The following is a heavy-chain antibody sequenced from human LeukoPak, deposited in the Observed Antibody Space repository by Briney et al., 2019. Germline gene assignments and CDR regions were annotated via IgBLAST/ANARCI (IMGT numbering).Heavy chain of an antibody. Sequence: SETLSLTCTVSGGSISSYYWSWIRQPPGKGLEWIGYIYYSGSTNYNPSLKSRVTISVDTSKNQFSLKLSSVTAADTAVYYCARRRGYSGYSRTKTFYFDYWGQGTLVTVSS. J-gene: IGHJ4*02. CDR2: IYYSGST. CDR1: GGSISSYY. CDR3: ARRRGYSGYSRTKTFYFDY. V-gene: IGHV4-59*01. D-gene: IGHD5-12*01.